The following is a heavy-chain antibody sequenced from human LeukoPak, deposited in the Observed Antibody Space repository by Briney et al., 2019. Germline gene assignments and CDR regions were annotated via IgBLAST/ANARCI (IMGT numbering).Heavy chain of an antibody. D-gene: IGHD6-19*01. CDR3: AKDAVAVAKGGGYFDY. CDR1: GFTFSSYA. J-gene: IGHJ4*02. V-gene: IGHV3-7*01. CDR2: IKKDGSEK. Sequence: PGGSLRLSCAASGFTFSSYAMSWVRQAPGKGLEWVANIKKDGSEKYYVDSVKGRFTISRDNSKNTLYLQMNSLRAEDTAVYYCAKDAVAVAKGGGYFDYWGQGTLVTASS.